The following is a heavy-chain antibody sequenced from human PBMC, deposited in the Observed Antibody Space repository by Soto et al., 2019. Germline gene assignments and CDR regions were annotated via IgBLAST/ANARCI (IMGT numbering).Heavy chain of an antibody. CDR3: ARASIHGSSWYFWFDP. CDR1: GGTFSRHA. J-gene: IGHJ5*02. Sequence: SVKVSCTSSGGTFSRHAIHWVRQAPGQGLEWMGGIIPLFGTTNYAQKFKGRLTITADESTNTTYMELSSLKSEDAAVYYCARASIHGSSWYFWFDPWGQGTLVTVSS. D-gene: IGHD6-13*01. CDR2: IIPLFGTT. V-gene: IGHV1-69*13.